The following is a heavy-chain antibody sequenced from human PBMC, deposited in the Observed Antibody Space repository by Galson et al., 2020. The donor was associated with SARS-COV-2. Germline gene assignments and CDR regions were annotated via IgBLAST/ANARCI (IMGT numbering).Heavy chain of an antibody. J-gene: IGHJ4*02. D-gene: IGHD2-15*01. CDR2: ITSDGTTT. V-gene: IGHV3-74*01. Sequence: ASLKISCAASGITLSSSWLHWIRPVPGQRLVWVALITSDGTTTRYADSVKGRFTISRDNAKNTLYLQMNRLRAEDTAVYYCLSGMYGSGDNWYGWGQGTLVTVCS. CDR3: LSGMYGSGDNWYG. CDR1: GITLSSSW.